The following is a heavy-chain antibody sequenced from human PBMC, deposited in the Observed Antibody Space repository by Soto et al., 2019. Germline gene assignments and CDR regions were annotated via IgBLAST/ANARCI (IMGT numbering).Heavy chain of an antibody. CDR2: TYYGSKWYN. CDR3: ARGQYYDYVWGSYRWSPDAFDI. CDR1: GDSVSSNSAA. V-gene: IGHV6-1*01. D-gene: IGHD3-16*02. Sequence: SQTLSLPCVISGDSVSSNSAAWNWIRQSPSRGLEWLGRTYYGSKWYNDYAVSVKSRITINPDTSKNQFSLQLNSVTPEDTAVYYCARGQYYDYVWGSYRWSPDAFDIWGQGTMVTVSS. J-gene: IGHJ3*02.